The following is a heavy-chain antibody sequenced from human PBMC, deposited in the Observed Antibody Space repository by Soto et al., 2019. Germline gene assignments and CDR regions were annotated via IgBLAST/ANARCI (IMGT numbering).Heavy chain of an antibody. D-gene: IGHD6-13*01. Sequence: QVQLVQSGAEVKKPGSSVKVSCKASGGTFSSYTISWVRQAPGQGLEWMGRIIPILGIANYAQKFQCRVTITADKSTSTAYRELSSLRSEDTAVYYCARGGAAGTKLDYWGQGTLVTVSS. V-gene: IGHV1-69*02. CDR1: GGTFSSYT. CDR3: ARGGAAGTKLDY. J-gene: IGHJ4*02. CDR2: IIPILGIA.